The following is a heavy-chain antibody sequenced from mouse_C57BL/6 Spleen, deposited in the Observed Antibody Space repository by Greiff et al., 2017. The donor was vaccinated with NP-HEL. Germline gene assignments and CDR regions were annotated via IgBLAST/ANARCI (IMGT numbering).Heavy chain of an antibody. CDR1: GFTFSSYG. CDR3: ARQGYDGRWYFDV. Sequence: EVHLVESGGDLVKPGGSLKLSCAASGFTFSSYGMSWVRQTPDKRLEWVATISSGGSYTYYPDSVKGRSTISRDNAKNTLYLQMSSLKAEDTAMYYCARQGYDGRWYFDVWGTGTTVTVSS. V-gene: IGHV5-6*01. J-gene: IGHJ1*03. D-gene: IGHD2-2*01. CDR2: ISSGGSYT.